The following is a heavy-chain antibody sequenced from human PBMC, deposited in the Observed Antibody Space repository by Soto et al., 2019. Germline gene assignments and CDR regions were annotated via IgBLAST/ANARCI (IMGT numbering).Heavy chain of an antibody. D-gene: IGHD6-19*01. Sequence: GGSLRLSCAASGFTFSSYSMNWVRQAPGKGLEWVSSISSSSSYIYYADSVKGRFTISRDNAKNSLYLQMNGLRAEDTAVYYCAADVSSGWPRYYFDYWGQGTLVTVSS. J-gene: IGHJ4*02. V-gene: IGHV3-21*01. CDR2: ISSSSSYI. CDR1: GFTFSSYS. CDR3: AADVSSGWPRYYFDY.